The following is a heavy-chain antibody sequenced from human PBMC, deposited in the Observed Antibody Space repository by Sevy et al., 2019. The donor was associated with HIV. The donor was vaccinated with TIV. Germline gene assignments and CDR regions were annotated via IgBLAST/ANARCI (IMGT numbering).Heavy chain of an antibody. J-gene: IGHJ4*01. Sequence: GGSLRLSCAASGFAFSSHAMHWVRQAPGKGLEWVGVISYEGTETFYAASVEGRFTISRDNSKNMLSLQINSLRPEDTAVYYWARDGGYSIKWYPLYWGQGTLVTVSS. CDR2: ISYEGTET. V-gene: IGHV3-30-3*01. D-gene: IGHD6-13*01. CDR3: ARDGGYSIKWYPLY. CDR1: GFAFSSHA.